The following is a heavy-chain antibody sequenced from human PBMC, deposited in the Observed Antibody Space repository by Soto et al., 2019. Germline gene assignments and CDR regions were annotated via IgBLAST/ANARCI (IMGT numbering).Heavy chain of an antibody. D-gene: IGHD3-3*01. Sequence: ASVKVSCKASGYTFTSYGISWVRQAPGQGLEWMGWISAYNGNTNYAQKLQGRVTMTTDTSTSTAYMELRSLRSDDTAVYYCARDLYRFLEWSPPRAFDIWGQGTMVTV. V-gene: IGHV1-18*04. J-gene: IGHJ3*02. CDR3: ARDLYRFLEWSPPRAFDI. CDR1: GYTFTSYG. CDR2: ISAYNGNT.